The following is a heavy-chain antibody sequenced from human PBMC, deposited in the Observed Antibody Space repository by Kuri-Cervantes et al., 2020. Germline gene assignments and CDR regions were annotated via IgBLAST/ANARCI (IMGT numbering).Heavy chain of an antibody. CDR3: ARASYDSSGYFY. Sequence: ASVKVSCKTSGYTFTTYEINWVRQATGQGLEWMGWMNPNSANTGYAQKFQGRVTMTRNTSISTAYMELSSLRSEDTAVYYCARASYDSSGYFYWGQGTLVTVSS. V-gene: IGHV1-8*01. CDR1: GYTFTTYE. D-gene: IGHD3-22*01. J-gene: IGHJ4*02. CDR2: MNPNSANT.